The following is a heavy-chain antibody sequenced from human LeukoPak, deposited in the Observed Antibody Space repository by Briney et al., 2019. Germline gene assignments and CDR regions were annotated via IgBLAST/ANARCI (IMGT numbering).Heavy chain of an antibody. CDR1: GFTFSDYY. CDR2: ISSSGSTI. J-gene: IGHJ4*02. D-gene: IGHD3-16*02. CDR3: AKAMITFGGVIVNPLDY. Sequence: PGGSLRLSCAASGFTFSDYYMSWIRQAPGKGLEWVSYISSSGSTIYYADSVKGRFTISRDNSKNTLYLQMNSLRAEDTAVYYCAKAMITFGGVIVNPLDYWGQGTLVTVSS. V-gene: IGHV3-11*01.